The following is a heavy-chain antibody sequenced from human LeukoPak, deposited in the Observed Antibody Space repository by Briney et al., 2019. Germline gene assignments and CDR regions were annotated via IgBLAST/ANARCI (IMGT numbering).Heavy chain of an antibody. V-gene: IGHV1-24*01. CDR3: ATDLIWFGESSSAFGI. J-gene: IGHJ3*02. Sequence: GASVKVSCKVSGYTLTELSMHWVRQAPGKGLEWMGGFDPEDGETIYAQKFQGRVTMTEDTSTDTAYMELSSLRSEDTAVYYCATDLIWFGESSSAFGIWGQGTMVTVSS. CDR2: FDPEDGET. D-gene: IGHD3-10*01. CDR1: GYTLTELS.